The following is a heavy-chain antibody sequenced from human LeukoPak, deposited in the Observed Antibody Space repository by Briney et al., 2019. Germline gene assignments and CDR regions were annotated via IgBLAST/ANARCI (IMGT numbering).Heavy chain of an antibody. Sequence: SGGSLRLSCTASGFTFSSYAMTWVRQAPGKGLEWVSSISGSGGSTYHADSVKGRFTISRDNSKNTLYLQMNSLRAEDTAVYYCARGIVGSWSYLRVDIWGQGTMVTVSS. J-gene: IGHJ3*02. V-gene: IGHV3-23*01. D-gene: IGHD1-26*01. CDR2: ISGSGGST. CDR1: GFTFSSYA. CDR3: ARGIVGSWSYLRVDI.